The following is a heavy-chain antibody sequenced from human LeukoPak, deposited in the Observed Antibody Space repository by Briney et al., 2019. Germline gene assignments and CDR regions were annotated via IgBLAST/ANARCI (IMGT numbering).Heavy chain of an antibody. J-gene: IGHJ6*02. CDR3: ANAGRDSSSTISCGMDV. V-gene: IGHV3-30*02. Sequence: GGSLRLSCAASGFTFSTYGMHWVRQAPGKGLEWVAFIRFDSTHKYYADSVKGRFTISRDNSKNTLYLQMNSLRLEDAAVYYCANAGRDSSSTISCGMDVWGQGTTVTVSS. CDR2: IRFDSTHK. CDR1: GFTFSTYG. D-gene: IGHD6-13*01.